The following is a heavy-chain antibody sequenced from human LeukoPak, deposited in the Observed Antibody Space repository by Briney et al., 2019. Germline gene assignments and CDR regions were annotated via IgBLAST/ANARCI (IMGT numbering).Heavy chain of an antibody. J-gene: IGHJ4*02. Sequence: QPGGSLRLSCAASGFTFSSNAIHWVRQAPGKGLEWVAEISYDGGNTYYADSVKGRFTISRDNSKNTLYLQMNSLRAEDTAVYYCAKEGTGIHFDYWGQGTLVTVS. D-gene: IGHD1-1*01. V-gene: IGHV3-30-3*01. CDR1: GFTFSSNA. CDR2: ISYDGGNT. CDR3: AKEGTGIHFDY.